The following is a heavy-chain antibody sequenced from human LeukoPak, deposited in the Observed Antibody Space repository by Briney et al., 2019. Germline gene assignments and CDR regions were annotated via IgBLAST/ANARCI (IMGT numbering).Heavy chain of an antibody. Sequence: SETLSLTCTVSGDSIRSSSYYWGWIRQPPGKGLEWIGSISYRGSTFYNPSLKSRVTISLDTSKNQFSLKLRSVTAADKAVYYCARFSTLAAVDTDYWGQGTLVTVSS. CDR2: ISYRGST. J-gene: IGHJ4*02. D-gene: IGHD6-13*01. CDR3: ARFSTLAAVDTDY. V-gene: IGHV4-39*07. CDR1: GDSIRSSSYY.